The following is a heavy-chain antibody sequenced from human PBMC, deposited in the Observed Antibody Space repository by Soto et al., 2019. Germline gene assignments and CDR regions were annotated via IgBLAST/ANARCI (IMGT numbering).Heavy chain of an antibody. D-gene: IGHD3-22*01. CDR2: IYYSGST. CDR1: GGSISSDFYY. Sequence: SETLSLTCTVSGGSISSDFYYWTWIRQHPGKGLEWIGYIYYSGSTYYNPSLKSRITMSLDTSKNQFSLKLSSVTAADTAVYYCARQYHSSGYWFDYWGQGTLVT. V-gene: IGHV4-31*03. CDR3: ARQYHSSGYWFDY. J-gene: IGHJ4*02.